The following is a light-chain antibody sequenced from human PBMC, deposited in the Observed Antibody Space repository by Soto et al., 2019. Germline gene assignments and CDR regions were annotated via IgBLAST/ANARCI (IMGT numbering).Light chain of an antibody. V-gene: IGKV1-33*01. CDR2: DVS. CDR3: QQYYKVPVT. J-gene: IGKJ5*01. Sequence: DIQMTQSPSSLSASIGDRVTITCQASQDVNNSLNWYQQKPRKAPNLLIYDVSNLGTGVPSRFSGSGSWTDFTFTISRLQPEDIGTYYCQQYYKVPVTFGQGTRLEI. CDR1: QDVNNS.